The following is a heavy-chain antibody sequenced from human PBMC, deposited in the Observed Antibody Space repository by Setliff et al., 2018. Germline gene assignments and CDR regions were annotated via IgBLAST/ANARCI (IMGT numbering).Heavy chain of an antibody. Sequence: KSSETLSLTCTVSGASLSSGSYYWSWIRQSAGKGLEWIGRIYTSGATTYSPSLKSRVSISADTSKNLFSLRLKSVTAADTAVYYCAKEYVVNSFVSNSHQHYGLDVWGQGTKVT. J-gene: IGHJ6*02. V-gene: IGHV4-61*02. CDR2: IYTSGAT. CDR3: AKEYVVNSFVSNSHQHYGLDV. CDR1: GASLSSGSYY. D-gene: IGHD2-21*01.